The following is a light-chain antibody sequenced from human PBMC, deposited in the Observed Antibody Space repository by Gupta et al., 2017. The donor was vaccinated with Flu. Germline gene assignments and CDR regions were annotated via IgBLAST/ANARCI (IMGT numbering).Light chain of an antibody. CDR3: AAWDDSLNGGV. V-gene: IGLV1-44*01. Sequence: QSVLTQPPSASGTPGPRVTISCSGSSSNLGSNTVNWYQQLPGTAPKLLIYSNNQRPSGVPDRFSGSKSGTSASLAISGLQSEDEADYYCAAWDDSLNGGVFGGGTKLTVL. J-gene: IGLJ3*02. CDR2: SNN. CDR1: SSNLGSNT.